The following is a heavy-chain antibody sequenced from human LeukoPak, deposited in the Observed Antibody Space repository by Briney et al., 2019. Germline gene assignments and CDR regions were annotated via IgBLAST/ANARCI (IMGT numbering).Heavy chain of an antibody. V-gene: IGHV1-46*01. Sequence: ALVKVSCKASGYTFTSYYMHWVRQAPGQGLEWMGIINLSGGSTSYAQKFQGRVTMTRDTSTSTVYMELSSLRSEDTAVYYCARQISGSYVFDAFDIWGQGTMVTVSS. J-gene: IGHJ3*02. CDR3: ARQISGSYVFDAFDI. CDR2: INLSGGST. D-gene: IGHD1-26*01. CDR1: GYTFTSYY.